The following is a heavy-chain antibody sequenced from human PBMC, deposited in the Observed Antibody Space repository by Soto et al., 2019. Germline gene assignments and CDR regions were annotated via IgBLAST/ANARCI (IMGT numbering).Heavy chain of an antibody. CDR1: GYTFTSYD. J-gene: IGHJ6*03. Sequence: ASVNVSCKASGYTFTSYDINWVRQATGQGLEWMGWMNPNSGNTGYAQKFQGRVTMTRNTSISTAYMELSSLRSEDTAVYYCARQRADGDYYDMDVWGKGTTVTVSS. CDR3: ARQRADGDYYDMDV. V-gene: IGHV1-8*02. D-gene: IGHD3-10*01. CDR2: MNPNSGNT.